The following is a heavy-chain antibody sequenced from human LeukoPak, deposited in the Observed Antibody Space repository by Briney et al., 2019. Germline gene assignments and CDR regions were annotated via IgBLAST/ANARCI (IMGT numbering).Heavy chain of an antibody. J-gene: IGHJ3*02. D-gene: IGHD2-21*02. CDR1: GYSISSGYY. CDR2: SYHSGST. V-gene: IGHV4-38-2*02. CDR3: ARDSGKSVVVTALAFEI. Sequence: SETLSLTCTVSGYSISSGYYWGWIRQHPGKGLEWIGSSYHSGSTYYNPSFKSRVTISVDTSKNQFSLKLTSVTAADRAVYYCARDSGKSVVVTALAFEIWGQGTMVTVSS.